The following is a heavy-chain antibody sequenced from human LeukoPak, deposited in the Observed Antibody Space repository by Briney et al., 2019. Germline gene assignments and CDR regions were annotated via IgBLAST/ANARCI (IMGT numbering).Heavy chain of an antibody. CDR1: GYTFTSYG. J-gene: IGHJ4*02. D-gene: IGHD6-13*01. Sequence: GASVKVSCKASGYTFTSYGISWVRQAPGQGLEWMGRISAYNGNTNYAQKLQGRVTMTTDTSTSTAYMELRSLRSDDKAVYYCARHPAIAAAGTKIFDYWGQGTLVTVSS. CDR3: ARHPAIAAAGTKIFDY. CDR2: ISAYNGNT. V-gene: IGHV1-18*01.